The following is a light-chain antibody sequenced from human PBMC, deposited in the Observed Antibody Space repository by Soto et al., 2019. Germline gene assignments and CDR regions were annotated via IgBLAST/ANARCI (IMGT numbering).Light chain of an antibody. Sequence: DIQMTQSPSSLSASVGDRVTITCQASRDISNYLNWYQQKPGKAPKLLIYDASNLETGVPSRFSGSGSGTDFTFTISSLQPEDIATYYCQQYDNLPFAFGPGTRWISN. CDR3: QQYDNLPFA. J-gene: IGKJ3*01. V-gene: IGKV1-33*01. CDR1: RDISNY. CDR2: DAS.